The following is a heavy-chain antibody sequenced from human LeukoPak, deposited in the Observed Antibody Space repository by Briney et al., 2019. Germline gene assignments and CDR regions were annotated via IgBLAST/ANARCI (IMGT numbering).Heavy chain of an antibody. D-gene: IGHD1-26*01. V-gene: IGHV3-74*01. J-gene: IGHJ4*02. CDR3: ATTGSGSYYDY. CDR1: GFTFSSSW. CDR2: INDDETST. Sequence: QPGGSLRLSCAASGFTFSSSWMHWVRQVPGKGIEWVSRINDDETSTTYAESVKGRFTISRDNAKNTLFLQMNSLRAEDTAVYYCATTGSGSYYDYWGQGTLVTVSS.